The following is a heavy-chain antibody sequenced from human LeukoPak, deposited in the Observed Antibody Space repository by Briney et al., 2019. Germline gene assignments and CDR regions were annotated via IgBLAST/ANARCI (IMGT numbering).Heavy chain of an antibody. CDR1: VYTFSNYG. V-gene: IGHV1-18*01. CDR2: IRAYNGNT. J-gene: IGHJ6*03. D-gene: IGHD3-10*01. Sequence: GSSVKVSCKASVYTFSNYGISCVRQAPGQGLEWRAWIRAYNGNTDYTQKFQGRVTMTTDTPTSTAYMKRRSLRSDDTAVYSCARDLRPSDYYYYMDVWGKGTTVTVSS. CDR3: ARDLRPSDYYYYMDV.